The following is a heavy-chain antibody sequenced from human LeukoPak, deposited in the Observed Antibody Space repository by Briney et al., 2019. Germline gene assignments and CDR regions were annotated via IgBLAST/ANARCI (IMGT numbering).Heavy chain of an antibody. V-gene: IGHV3-33*01. CDR2: IWYDGSNK. J-gene: IGHJ4*02. D-gene: IGHD1-26*01. CDR1: GFTFNSYG. CDR3: ARGWELLSLDSRSTNFDY. Sequence: PGGSLRLSCAASGFTFNSYGMHWVRQAPGKGLEWVAAIWYDGSNKYYADSVKGRFTISRDNSKNTLYLQMNSLRAEDTAVYYCARGWELLSLDSRSTNFDYWGQGTLVTVSS.